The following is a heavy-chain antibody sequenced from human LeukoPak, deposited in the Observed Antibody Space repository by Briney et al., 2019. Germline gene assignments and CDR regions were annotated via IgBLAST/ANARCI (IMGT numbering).Heavy chain of an antibody. Sequence: GGSLRLSCAASGFTFSSYAMHWVRQAPGKGLEWVAVISYDGSNKYYADSVKGRFTISRDDAKNSLYLQMNSLRAEDTAVYYCAELGITMIGGVWGKGTTVTISS. CDR2: ISYDGSNK. D-gene: IGHD3-10*02. J-gene: IGHJ6*04. CDR1: GFTFSSYA. CDR3: AELGITMIGGV. V-gene: IGHV3-30*04.